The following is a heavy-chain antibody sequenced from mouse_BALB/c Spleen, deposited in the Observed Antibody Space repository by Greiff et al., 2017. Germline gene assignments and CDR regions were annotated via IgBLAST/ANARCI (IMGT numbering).Heavy chain of an antibody. CDR1: GFTFSSYA. CDR3: ARGGDYDGYSFYYAMDY. V-gene: IGHV5-6-5*01. D-gene: IGHD2-3*01. Sequence: VQLKESGGGLVKPGGSLKLSCAASGFTFSSYAMSWVRQTPEKRLEWVASISSGGSTYYPDSVKGRFTISRDNARNILYLQMSSLRSEDTAMYYCARGGDYDGYSFYYAMDYWGQGTSVTVSS. J-gene: IGHJ4*01. CDR2: ISSGGST.